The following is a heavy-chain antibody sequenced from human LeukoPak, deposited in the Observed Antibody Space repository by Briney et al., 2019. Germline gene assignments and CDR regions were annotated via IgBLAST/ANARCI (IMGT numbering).Heavy chain of an antibody. CDR2: IYTSGST. J-gene: IGHJ4*02. Sequence: SETLSLTCAVSGGSISSYYWSWIRQPAGKGLEWIGRIYTSGSTNYNPSLKSRVTMSVDTSKNQFSLKLSSVTAADTAVYYCARSLEQQLVSPGDHWGQGTLVTVSS. CDR1: GGSISSYY. D-gene: IGHD6-13*01. CDR3: ARSLEQQLVSPGDH. V-gene: IGHV4-4*07.